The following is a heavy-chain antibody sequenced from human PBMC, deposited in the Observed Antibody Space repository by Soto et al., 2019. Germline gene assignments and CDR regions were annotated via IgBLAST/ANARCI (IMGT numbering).Heavy chain of an antibody. Sequence: ASVRVSCKASGDIFDNYAISWVRQAPGQGLEWLGGISPVIGTTHYEQRFQGRLTITADRSTMTTYMELSGLKSEDTAIYFCARDYSGYDPALNRFDPWGQGTLVTVPQ. CDR2: ISPVIGTT. J-gene: IGHJ5*02. D-gene: IGHD5-12*01. CDR3: ARDYSGYDPALNRFDP. CDR1: GDIFDNYA. V-gene: IGHV1-69*06.